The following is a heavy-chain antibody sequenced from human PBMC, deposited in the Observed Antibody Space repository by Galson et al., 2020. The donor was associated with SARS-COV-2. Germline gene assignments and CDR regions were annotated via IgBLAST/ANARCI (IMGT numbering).Heavy chain of an antibody. J-gene: IGHJ6*02. Sequence: ASVKVSCKASGYTFTSYYMHWLRQAPGQGLEWMGIINPSGGSTSYAQKFQGRVTMTRDTSTSTVYMELSSLRSEDTAVYYCARDRENNWNHSWYNYYYYGMDVWGQGTTFTVSS. V-gene: IGHV1-46*01. CDR3: ARDRENNWNHSWYNYYYYGMDV. CDR1: GYTFTSYY. CDR2: INPSGGST. D-gene: IGHD1-1*01.